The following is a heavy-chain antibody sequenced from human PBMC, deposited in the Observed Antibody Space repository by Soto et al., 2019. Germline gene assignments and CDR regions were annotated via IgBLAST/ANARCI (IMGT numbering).Heavy chain of an antibody. Sequence: ASVKVSCKASGYTFTSYGISWVRQAPGQGLEWMGWISAYNGSTNYAQKLQGRVTMTTDTSTSTAYMEMRSLRSDDTAVYYCARVPITSFGVVTLPYYYYGMDVWGQGTTVTVS. CDR1: GYTFTSYG. D-gene: IGHD3-3*01. CDR3: ARVPITSFGVVTLPYYYYGMDV. CDR2: ISAYNGST. J-gene: IGHJ6*02. V-gene: IGHV1-18*04.